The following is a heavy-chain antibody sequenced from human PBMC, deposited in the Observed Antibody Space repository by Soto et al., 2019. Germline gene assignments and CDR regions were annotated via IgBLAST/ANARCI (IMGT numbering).Heavy chain of an antibody. J-gene: IGHJ4*02. CDR3: ARERKSLRDIDY. D-gene: IGHD4-17*01. CDR1: GYTFTSYD. CDR2: MNPNSGNT. Sequence: GASVKVSCKASGYTFTSYDINWVRQATGQGLEWMGWMNPNSGNTGYAQKFQGRVTMTRNTSISTAYMELSSLRSADTAVYYCARERKSLRDIDYWGQGTLVTV. V-gene: IGHV1-8*01.